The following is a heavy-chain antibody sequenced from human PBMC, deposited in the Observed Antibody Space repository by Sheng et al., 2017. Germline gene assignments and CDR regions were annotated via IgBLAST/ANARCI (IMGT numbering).Heavy chain of an antibody. CDR3: TTDWGWELQGRFDY. Sequence: EVQLVESGGGLVKPGGSLRLSCAASGFTFSNAWMSWVHQAPGKGLEWVGRIKSKTDGGTTDYAAPVKGRFTISRDDSKNTLYLQMNSLKTEDTAVYYCTTDWGWELQGRFDYWGQGTLVT. V-gene: IGHV3-15*01. J-gene: IGHJ4*02. D-gene: IGHD1-26*01. CDR2: IKSKTDGGTT. CDR1: GFTFSNAW.